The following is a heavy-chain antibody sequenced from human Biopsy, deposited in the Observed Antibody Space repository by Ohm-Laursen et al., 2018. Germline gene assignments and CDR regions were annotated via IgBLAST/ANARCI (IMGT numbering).Heavy chain of an antibody. D-gene: IGHD3-9*01. CDR2: ISWNSDDI. CDR1: GFTFDDYA. V-gene: IGHV3-9*01. Sequence: SLRLSCAASGFTFDDYAMHWVRQVPGKGLEWVSGISWNSDDIGYADSVKGRFTISRDNARNALHLQMNSLRTEDTALYYCARGYYDIGTGYHYDVFDFWGRGTLVTVSS. J-gene: IGHJ3*01. CDR3: ARGYYDIGTGYHYDVFDF.